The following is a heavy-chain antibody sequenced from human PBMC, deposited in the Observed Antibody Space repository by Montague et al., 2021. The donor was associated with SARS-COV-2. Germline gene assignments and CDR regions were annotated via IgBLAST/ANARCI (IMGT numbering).Heavy chain of an antibody. CDR2: SYHSGTT. CDR1: GYSINSNYY. CDR3: ARAPYYGPGKPYQFDY. J-gene: IGHJ4*02. Sequence: SETLSLTCTVSGYSINSNYYWGWIRQPPGKGLEWIGCSYHSGTTHYHPSLKSRVTISLDTSNNHFSLKVTSVTAADTAVYYCARAPYYGPGKPYQFDYWGQGTLVTVSS. D-gene: IGHD3-10*01. V-gene: IGHV4-38-2*02.